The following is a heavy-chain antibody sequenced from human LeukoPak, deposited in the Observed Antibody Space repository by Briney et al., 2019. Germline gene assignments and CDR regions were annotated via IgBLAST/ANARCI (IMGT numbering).Heavy chain of an antibody. Sequence: PGGSLRLSCAASGFTFSSYWIHWVRQAPGKGLVWVSRINSDGSSTTYADSVKGRFTISRDNAKNSLYLQTNSLRAEDTAVYYCARGVTTETLDYWGQGTLVTVSS. J-gene: IGHJ4*02. D-gene: IGHD4-11*01. V-gene: IGHV3-74*01. CDR1: GFTFSSYW. CDR2: INSDGSST. CDR3: ARGVTTETLDY.